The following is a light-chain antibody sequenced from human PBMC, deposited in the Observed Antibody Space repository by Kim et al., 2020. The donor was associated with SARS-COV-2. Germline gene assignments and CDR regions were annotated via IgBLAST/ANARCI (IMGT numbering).Light chain of an antibody. V-gene: IGKV1D-12*01. CDR3: QQANSFPRLT. CDR1: QSVSTW. J-gene: IGKJ4*01. CDR2: AAS. Sequence: DIQMTQSPSSVSASVGDSVTITCRASQSVSTWLAWYQQKPGKAPKLLIYAASSLQSGVPLRFSGSGSGTDFTLTISSLQPEDFATYYCQQANSFPRLTFGGGTKLEI.